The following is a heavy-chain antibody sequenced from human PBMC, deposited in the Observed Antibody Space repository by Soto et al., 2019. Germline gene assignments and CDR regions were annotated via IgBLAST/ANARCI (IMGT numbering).Heavy chain of an antibody. J-gene: IGHJ6*02. V-gene: IGHV1-18*01. Sequence: QVQLVQSGAEVKKPGASVKVSCKASGYTFTSYGISWVRQAPGQGLEWMGWISAYNGNTNYAQKLQGRVTMTTDTSTSTAYMELRSLRSDDTAVYYCARFGIVGATGIYYYYYGMDVWGQGTTVTVSS. CDR3: ARFGIVGATGIYYYYYGMDV. CDR1: GYTFTSYG. CDR2: ISAYNGNT. D-gene: IGHD1-26*01.